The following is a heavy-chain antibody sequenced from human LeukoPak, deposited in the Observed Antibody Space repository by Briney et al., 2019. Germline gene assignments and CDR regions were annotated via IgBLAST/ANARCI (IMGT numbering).Heavy chain of an antibody. CDR2: ISAYNGNT. CDR1: GYTFTSYA. J-gene: IGHJ3*02. V-gene: IGHV1-18*01. CDR3: ARPPYPYYYDSSDEWAFDI. Sequence: GASVKVSCKASGYTFTSYAISWVRQAPGQGLEWMGRISAYNGNTNYAQKLQGRVTMTTDTSTSTAYMELRSLRSEDSAVYYCARPPYPYYYDSSDEWAFDIWGQGTMVTVSS. D-gene: IGHD3-22*01.